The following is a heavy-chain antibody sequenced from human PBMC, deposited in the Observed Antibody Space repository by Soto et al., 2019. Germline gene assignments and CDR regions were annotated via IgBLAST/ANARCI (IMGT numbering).Heavy chain of an antibody. J-gene: IGHJ4*02. CDR1: GFTFSSYA. D-gene: IGHD2-2*01. Sequence: GSLRLSCAASGFTFSSYAMSWVRQAPGKGLEWVSAITGGGGDTYHADSVKGRFTISRDNTENTLYLQMNSLRVEDTAVYYCAKGSASSRPYYFDYWGQGALVTVSS. CDR3: AKGSASSRPYYFDY. V-gene: IGHV3-23*01. CDR2: ITGGGGDT.